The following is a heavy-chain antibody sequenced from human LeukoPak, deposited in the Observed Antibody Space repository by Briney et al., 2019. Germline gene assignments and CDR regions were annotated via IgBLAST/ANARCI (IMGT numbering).Heavy chain of an antibody. CDR3: ARGPDYGDRLDFFDY. J-gene: IGHJ4*02. V-gene: IGHV3-7*01. Sequence: GGSLRLSCAASVFTSSRHWMGWVRQAPGKGPEWVASIKQDGSQYYVDSVKGRFIISRDNAKNSLYLQMNSLRAEDTAVYSCARGPDYGDRLDFFDYWGQGTLVTVSS. CDR1: VFTSSRHW. D-gene: IGHD4-17*01. CDR2: IKQDGSQ.